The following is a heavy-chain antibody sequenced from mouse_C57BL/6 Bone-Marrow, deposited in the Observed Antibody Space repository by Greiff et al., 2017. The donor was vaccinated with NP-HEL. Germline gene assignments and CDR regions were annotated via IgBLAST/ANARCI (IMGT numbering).Heavy chain of an antibody. CDR2: IDPSDSYT. D-gene: IGHD2-13*01. Sequence: VQLQQPGAELVMPGASVKLSCKASGYTFTSYWMHWVKQRPGQGLEWIGEIDPSDSYTNYNQKFKGKSTLTVDKSSSTAYMQLSSLTSEDSAVYYCARPHYDDPYYAMDYWGQGTSVTVSS. CDR3: ARPHYDDPYYAMDY. V-gene: IGHV1-69*01. J-gene: IGHJ4*01. CDR1: GYTFTSYW.